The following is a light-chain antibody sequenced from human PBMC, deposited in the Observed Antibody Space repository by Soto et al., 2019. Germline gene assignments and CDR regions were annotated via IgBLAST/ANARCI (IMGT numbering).Light chain of an antibody. J-gene: IGKJ1*01. Sequence: IQMTPSPSTLSGSLGDRVTITCRASQNISTWLAWYQQKPGTAPNLLIYKASTLETGVPSRFSGTGSGTEFTFSITSPHPEDFGTYYCQQCYMGWTFGQGTKVDIK. CDR2: KAS. V-gene: IGKV1-5*03. CDR1: QNISTW. CDR3: QQCYMGWT.